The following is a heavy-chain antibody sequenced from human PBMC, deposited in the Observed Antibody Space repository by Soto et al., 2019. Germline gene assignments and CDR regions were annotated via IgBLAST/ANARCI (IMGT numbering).Heavy chain of an antibody. CDR3: ARERRPGMAVPAARGVDYYGMDV. CDR2: IIPIFGTA. J-gene: IGHJ6*02. V-gene: IGHV1-69*01. Sequence: QVQLVQSGAEVKKPGSSVKVSCKASGGTFSSYAISWVRQAPGQGLEWMGGIIPIFGTANYAQKFQGRVTITADESTSTAYMELSSLRSEDTAVYYCARERRPGMAVPAARGVDYYGMDVWGQGTTVTASS. CDR1: GGTFSSYA. D-gene: IGHD2-2*01.